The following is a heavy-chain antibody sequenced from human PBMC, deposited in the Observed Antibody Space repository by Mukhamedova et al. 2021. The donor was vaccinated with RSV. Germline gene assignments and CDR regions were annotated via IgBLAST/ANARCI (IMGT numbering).Heavy chain of an antibody. V-gene: IGHV1-3*01. J-gene: IGHJ6*03. CDR3: ARASSYYFYYMAV. Sequence: QEFQGRVTITRDTSASTAYMELSSLRSEDTAVYYCARASSYYFYYMAVWGKGTTVTV.